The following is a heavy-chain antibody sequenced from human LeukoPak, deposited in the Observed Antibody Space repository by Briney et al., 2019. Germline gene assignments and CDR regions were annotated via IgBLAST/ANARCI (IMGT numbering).Heavy chain of an antibody. V-gene: IGHV4-34*01. CDR1: GGSFSGYY. CDR2: INHSGST. CDR3: ASHYDTSGYSY. D-gene: IGHD3-22*01. Sequence: SETLSLTCAVYGGSFSGYYWSWIRQPPGKGLEWIGEINHSGSTNYNPSLKSRVTISVDTSKNQFSLKLSSVTAADTAVYYCASHYDTSGYSYWGQGTLVTVSS. J-gene: IGHJ4*02.